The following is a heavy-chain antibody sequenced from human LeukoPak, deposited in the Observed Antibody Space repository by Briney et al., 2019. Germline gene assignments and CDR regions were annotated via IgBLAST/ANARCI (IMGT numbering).Heavy chain of an antibody. J-gene: IGHJ5*02. Sequence: SETLSLTCTVSGGSISSGDYYWSWIRQPPGKGLEWIGYIYYSGSTYYNPSLKSRVTISVDTPKNQLSLKLSSVTAADTAVYYCARVGIKAPFDPWGQGTLVTVSS. V-gene: IGHV4-30-4*08. D-gene: IGHD3-3*02. CDR3: ARVGIKAPFDP. CDR2: IYYSGST. CDR1: GGSISSGDYY.